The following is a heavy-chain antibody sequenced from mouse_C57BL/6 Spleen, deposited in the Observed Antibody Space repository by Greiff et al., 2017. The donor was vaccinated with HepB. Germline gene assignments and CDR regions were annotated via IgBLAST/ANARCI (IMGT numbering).Heavy chain of an antibody. D-gene: IGHD2-3*01. CDR1: GYAFSSSW. CDR2: IYPGDGDT. V-gene: IGHV1-82*01. Sequence: QVQLQQSGPELVKPGASVKISCKASGYAFSSSWMNWVKQRPGKGLEWIGRIYPGDGDTNYNGKFKGKATLTADKSSSTAYMQLSSLTSEDSAVYFCADGYYGIGWGQGTLVTVSA. J-gene: IGHJ3*02. CDR3: ADGYYGIG.